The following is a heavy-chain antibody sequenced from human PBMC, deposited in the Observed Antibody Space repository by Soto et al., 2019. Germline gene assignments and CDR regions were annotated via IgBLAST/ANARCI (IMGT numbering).Heavy chain of an antibody. CDR2: TSDDGNRK. V-gene: IGHV3-30*03. Sequence: SLRLSCAASGFTFSNYPMHWVRQAPGKGLDWVAMTSDDGNRKEYADSVKGRFTISRDNSKNTLYLQMNSLRAEDTAVYYCATLGSDYGTPYYYYGMDVWGQGTTVTVSS. CDR1: GFTFSNYP. D-gene: IGHD4-17*01. CDR3: ATLGSDYGTPYYYYGMDV. J-gene: IGHJ6*02.